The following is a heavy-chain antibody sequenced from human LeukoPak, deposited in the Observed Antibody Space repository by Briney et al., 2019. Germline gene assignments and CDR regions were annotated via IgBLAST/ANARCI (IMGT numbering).Heavy chain of an antibody. J-gene: IGHJ6*02. V-gene: IGHV3-23*01. CDR1: GFTFSSYA. CDR3: ARARYGELDV. CDR2: MSGSGGST. Sequence: GGSLRLSCAASGFTFSSYAMSWVRQAPGKGLEWVSSMSGSGGSTYYADSVKGRFTISRDDSKNTLYLQMNSLRAEDTAVYYCARARYGELDVWGQGTTVTVSS. D-gene: IGHD4-17*01.